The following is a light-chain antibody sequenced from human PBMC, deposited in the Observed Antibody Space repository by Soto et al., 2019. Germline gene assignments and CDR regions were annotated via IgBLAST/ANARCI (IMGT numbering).Light chain of an antibody. CDR3: QQSFSIPFT. CDR2: DTS. Sequence: DIQLTQSPSSLSATVGDRVTITCRPSQTIGKYLNWYQQEPGKAPKLLIYDTSYLQSGVPSRFSGSASGTDFTPSINNLRPEDFATYYCQQSFSIPFTFGPGTKVDIK. CDR1: QTIGKY. V-gene: IGKV1-39*01. J-gene: IGKJ3*01.